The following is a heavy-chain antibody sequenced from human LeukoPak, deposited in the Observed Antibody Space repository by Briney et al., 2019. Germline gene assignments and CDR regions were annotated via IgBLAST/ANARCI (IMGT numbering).Heavy chain of an antibody. V-gene: IGHV3-23*01. CDR3: ANAKTAGTSRYYYYGMDV. D-gene: IGHD6-13*01. CDR2: ISASGGST. CDR1: EFTFSSYA. J-gene: IGHJ6*02. Sequence: PGGSLRLSCAASEFTFSSYAMTWVRQAPGKGLEWVSAISASGGSTYYADSVKGRFTISRDNSKNTLYLQMNSLRAEDTAVYCCANAKTAGTSRYYYYGMDVWGQGTTVTVSS.